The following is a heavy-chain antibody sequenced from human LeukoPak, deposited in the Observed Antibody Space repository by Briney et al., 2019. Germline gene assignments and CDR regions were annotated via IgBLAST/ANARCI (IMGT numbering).Heavy chain of an antibody. Sequence: ASVKVSCKASGYTFTTYYMHWVRQAPGRGLKWMGIINASGGSTSYAQKFQGRVTMTRDTSTSTVYMELSSLRSEDTAVYSCARDAGSYGPSYYFDYWGQGTLVTVSS. D-gene: IGHD5-18*01. CDR2: INASGGST. V-gene: IGHV1-46*01. J-gene: IGHJ4*02. CDR1: GYTFTTYY. CDR3: ARDAGSYGPSYYFDY.